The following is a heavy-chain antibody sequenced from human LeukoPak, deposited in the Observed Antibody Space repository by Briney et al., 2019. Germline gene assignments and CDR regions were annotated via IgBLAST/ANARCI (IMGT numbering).Heavy chain of an antibody. Sequence: SVKVSCKASGGTFSSYAISWVRQAPGQGLEWMGGIIPIFGTANYAQKFQGRVTITADESTSTAYMELSSLRSEDTAVYYCASGYYDSSGYYYVDYWGQGTLVTVSS. CDR1: GGTFSSYA. CDR2: IIPIFGTA. J-gene: IGHJ4*02. D-gene: IGHD3-22*01. CDR3: ASGYYDSSGYYYVDY. V-gene: IGHV1-69*13.